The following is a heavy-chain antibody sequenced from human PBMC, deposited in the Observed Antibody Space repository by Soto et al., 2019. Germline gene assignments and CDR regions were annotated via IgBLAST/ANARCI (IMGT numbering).Heavy chain of an antibody. J-gene: IGHJ5*02. V-gene: IGHV4-4*07. D-gene: IGHD1-26*01. CDR1: GGSISSYY. Sequence: SETLSLTCTVSGGSISSYYWSWIRQPAGKGLEWIGRIYTSGSTNYNPSLKSRVTMSVDTSKNQFSLKLSSVTAADTAVYYCARDLIVGATQNCFDPWGQGTLVTVSS. CDR2: IYTSGST. CDR3: ARDLIVGATQNCFDP.